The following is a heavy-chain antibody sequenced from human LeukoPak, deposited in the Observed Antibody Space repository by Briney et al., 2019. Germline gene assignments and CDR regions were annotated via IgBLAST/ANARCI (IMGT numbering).Heavy chain of an antibody. CDR2: ISFNSGSL. J-gene: IGHJ5*02. D-gene: IGHD6-19*01. V-gene: IGHV3-9*01. CDR3: ARHGGIAVASNWFDP. Sequence: GGSLRLSCAASGFTFDDYAMHWVRQAPGKGLEWVSGISFNSGSLGYADSVKGRFTISRDNAKNSLYLQMNSLRAEDTAFYYCARHGGIAVASNWFDPWGQGTLVTVSS. CDR1: GFTFDDYA.